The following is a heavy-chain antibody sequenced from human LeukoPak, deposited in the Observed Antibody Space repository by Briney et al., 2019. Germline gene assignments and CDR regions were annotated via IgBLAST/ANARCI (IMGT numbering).Heavy chain of an antibody. CDR1: GFTFSSYA. J-gene: IGHJ4*02. Sequence: GGSLRLSCAASGFTFSSYAMSWVRQAPGKGLEWVSAISGSGGSTYYADSVKGRFTISRDNSKNTLYLQMNTLRAEDTAVYYCAKASLRFLEWLLEGSPFDYWGQGTLVTVSS. D-gene: IGHD3-3*01. V-gene: IGHV3-23*01. CDR2: ISGSGGST. CDR3: AKASLRFLEWLLEGSPFDY.